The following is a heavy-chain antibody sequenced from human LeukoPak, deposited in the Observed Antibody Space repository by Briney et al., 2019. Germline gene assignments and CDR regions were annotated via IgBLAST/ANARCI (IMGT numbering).Heavy chain of an antibody. J-gene: IGHJ4*02. CDR3: AKKSGDHFHFDF. D-gene: IGHD2-21*01. CDR1: GFTFNNYG. CDR2: IGTSGANT. Sequence: GGSLRLSCAASGFTFNNYGMGWVRQTPGKGLEWVAIIGTSGANTYHADSVKGRFTISRDNSKSTLYLQMNSLRAEDTAVYHCAKKSGDHFHFDFWGQGTLVTVSS. V-gene: IGHV3-23*01.